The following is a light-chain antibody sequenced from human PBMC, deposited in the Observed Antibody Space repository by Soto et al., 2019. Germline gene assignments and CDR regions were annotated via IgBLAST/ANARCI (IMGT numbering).Light chain of an antibody. CDR2: GAS. CDR1: QSVSNN. Sequence: EIVMTQSPATLSVSPGERATLSGRASQSVSNNLAWYQQKPGQAPRLLIYGASNRATGMPARFSGSGSGTEFTLIISSLQSEDFAVYCCQQYNNWPPITFGQGTRLEIK. CDR3: QQYNNWPPIT. J-gene: IGKJ5*01. V-gene: IGKV3D-15*01.